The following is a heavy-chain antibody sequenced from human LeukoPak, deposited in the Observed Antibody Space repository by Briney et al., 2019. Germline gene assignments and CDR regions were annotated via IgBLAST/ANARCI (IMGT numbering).Heavy chain of an antibody. J-gene: IGHJ4*02. D-gene: IGHD2-2*01. Sequence: SETLSLTCTVSGGSISSSSYYWGWIRQPPGKGLEWIGSIYYSGSTYYNPSLKSRVTISVDTSKNQFSLKLSSVTAADTAVYYCAREVVPAPNYFDYWGQGTLVTVSS. CDR1: GGSISSSSYY. CDR3: AREVVPAPNYFDY. V-gene: IGHV4-39*07. CDR2: IYYSGST.